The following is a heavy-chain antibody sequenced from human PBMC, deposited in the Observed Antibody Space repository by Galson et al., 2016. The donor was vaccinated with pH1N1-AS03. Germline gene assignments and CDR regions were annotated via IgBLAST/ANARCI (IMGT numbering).Heavy chain of an antibody. CDR1: GGTFATYA. CDR3: ARYRYRDSSRDFYESVY. CDR2: IIPLSETI. D-gene: IGHD2/OR15-2a*01. V-gene: IGHV1-69*13. J-gene: IGHJ4*02. Sequence: SVKVSCKAPGGTFATYAISWVRQARGQGLEWMGGIIPLSETITYAQKFQGRLTITADDSTGTTSMELTSLTSEDTAVYYCARYRYRDSSRDFYESVYWGQGTLVTVSS.